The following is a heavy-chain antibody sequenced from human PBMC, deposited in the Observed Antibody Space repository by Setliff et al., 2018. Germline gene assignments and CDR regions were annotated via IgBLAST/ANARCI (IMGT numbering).Heavy chain of an antibody. D-gene: IGHD2-2*02. CDR3: ARAYTNMVNYFDH. V-gene: IGHV1-2*02. Sequence: GSVKVSCKASGYVFSAYYIYWVRQAPGQGLEWMGWINPNNGGTNYAPKFQGSVTMTRDTSISAVYMELHSVTSDDATIYYCARAYTNMVNYFDHWGQGTLVTVSS. CDR1: GYVFSAYY. J-gene: IGHJ4*02. CDR2: INPNNGGT.